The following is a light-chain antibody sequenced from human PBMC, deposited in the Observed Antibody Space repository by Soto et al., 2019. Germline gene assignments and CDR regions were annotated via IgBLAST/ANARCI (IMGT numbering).Light chain of an antibody. CDR1: QSVSNN. V-gene: IGKV3-15*01. CDR3: QHHNNWAPRT. CDR2: GAS. Sequence: EIVMTQSTATLSVSPGERATLSCRASQSVSNNLAWYQQKPGQAPRHLIYGASTRDTGIPARFSGRGSATQFTLAISRLQSDDFAVYYYQHHNNWAPRTFVQGKKVEIK. J-gene: IGKJ1*01.